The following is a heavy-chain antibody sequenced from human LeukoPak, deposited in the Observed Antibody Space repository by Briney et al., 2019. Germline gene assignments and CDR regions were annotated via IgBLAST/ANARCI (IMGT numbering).Heavy chain of an antibody. CDR3: ARDRSDVNFDY. Sequence: GGSLRPSCAASGFTFSDYYMSWIRQAPGKGLEWVSYISSSGSTIYYADSVKGRFTISRDSAKNSLYLQMNSLRAEDTAVYYCARDRSDVNFDYWGQGTLVTVSS. J-gene: IGHJ4*02. CDR2: ISSSGSTI. V-gene: IGHV3-11*01. CDR1: GFTFSDYY. D-gene: IGHD2-21*02.